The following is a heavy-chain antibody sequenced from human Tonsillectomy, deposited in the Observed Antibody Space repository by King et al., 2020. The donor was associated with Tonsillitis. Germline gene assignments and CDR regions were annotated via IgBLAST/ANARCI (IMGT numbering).Heavy chain of an antibody. Sequence: VQLVESGGGVVQPGRSLRVSCAASGFTFSSYDMHWVRQTPAKGLEWVALISYDGSKKFYADSVKGRFTISRDNSNNTLYLQMSSLRPEDTAVYYCARDPRLNRGPHRLSGSYPVDYWGQGTLVTVSS. J-gene: IGHJ4*02. D-gene: IGHD1-26*01. CDR3: ARDPRLNRGPHRLSGSYPVDY. CDR2: ISYDGSKK. V-gene: IGHV3-30-3*01. CDR1: GFTFSSYD.